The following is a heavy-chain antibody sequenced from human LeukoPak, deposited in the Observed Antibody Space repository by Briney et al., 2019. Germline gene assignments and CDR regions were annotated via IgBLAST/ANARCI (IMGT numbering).Heavy chain of an antibody. Sequence: ASVKVSCKASGGTFSSYAISWVRQAPGQGLEWMGWISAYNGNTNYAQKLQGRVTMTTDTSTSTAYMELRSLRSDDTAVYYCARPNDLGMVTAILGYWGQGTLVTVSS. CDR3: ARPNDLGMVTAILGY. V-gene: IGHV1-18*01. CDR1: GGTFSSYA. CDR2: ISAYNGNT. J-gene: IGHJ4*02. D-gene: IGHD2-21*02.